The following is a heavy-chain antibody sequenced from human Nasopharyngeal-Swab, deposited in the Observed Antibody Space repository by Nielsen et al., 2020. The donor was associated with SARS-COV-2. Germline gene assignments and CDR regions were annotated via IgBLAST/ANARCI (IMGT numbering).Heavy chain of an antibody. CDR3: ARDTVHYGMDV. D-gene: IGHD4-11*01. V-gene: IGHV4-61*01. CDR2: IYYSGSS. CDR1: GGSVSSESYY. Sequence: SETLSLTCTVSGGSVSSESYYWTWVRQSPGKGLDWIGYIYYSGSSSYNPSLKSRVTISVDMSKNQFSLKLTSVTAADKAVYYCARDTVHYGMDVWGQGTTVTVSS. J-gene: IGHJ6*02.